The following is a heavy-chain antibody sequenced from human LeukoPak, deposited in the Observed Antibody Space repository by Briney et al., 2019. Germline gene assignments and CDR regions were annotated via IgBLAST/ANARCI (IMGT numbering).Heavy chain of an antibody. J-gene: IGHJ4*02. Sequence: GGSLRLSCAASGFTFSSYSMNWVRQTPGKGLEWVSSISSSSSYIYYADSVKGRFTISRDNAKNSLYLQMNSLRAEDTAVYYCARGSSTAAGTVYWGQGTLVTVSS. CDR1: GFTFSSYS. V-gene: IGHV3-21*01. CDR2: ISSSSSYI. CDR3: ARGSSTAAGTVY. D-gene: IGHD6-13*01.